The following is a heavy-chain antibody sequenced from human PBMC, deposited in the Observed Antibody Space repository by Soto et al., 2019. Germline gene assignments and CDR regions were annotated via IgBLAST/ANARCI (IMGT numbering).Heavy chain of an antibody. V-gene: IGHV1-8*01. CDR1: GYTFTSYD. D-gene: IGHD6-13*01. CDR3: AGGRRAAAGTDYYYYYMDV. J-gene: IGHJ6*03. CDR2: MNPNSGNT. Sequence: ASVKVSCKASGYTFTSYDINWVRQATGQGLEWMGWMNPNSGNTGYAQKFQGRVTMTRNTSISTAYMELSSLRSEDTAVYYCAGGRRAAAGTDYYYYYMDVWGKGTTVTVSS.